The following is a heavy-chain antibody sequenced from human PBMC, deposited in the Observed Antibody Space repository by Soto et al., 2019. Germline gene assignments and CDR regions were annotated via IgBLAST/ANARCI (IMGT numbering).Heavy chain of an antibody. CDR3: ARVGNFYDFWSGHYYGMDV. D-gene: IGHD3-3*01. V-gene: IGHV4-4*07. J-gene: IGHJ6*02. CDR1: GGSISSYY. Sequence: ASETLSLTCTVSGGSISSYYWSWIRQPAGKGLEWIGRIYTSGSTNYNPSLKSRVTMSVDTSKNQFSLKLSSVTAADTAVYYCARVGNFYDFWSGHYYGMDVWGQGTTVTVSS. CDR2: IYTSGST.